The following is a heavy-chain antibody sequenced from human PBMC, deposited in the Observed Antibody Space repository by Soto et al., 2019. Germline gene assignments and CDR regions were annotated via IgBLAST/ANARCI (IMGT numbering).Heavy chain of an antibody. D-gene: IGHD4-17*01. V-gene: IGHV4-31*03. CDR1: GGSISSGGYY. CDR3: ARSPMTTVIPYFDY. CDR2: IYYSGST. J-gene: IGHJ4*02. Sequence: PSETLSLTCTVSGGSISSGGYYWSWIRQHPGKGLEWIGYIYYSGSTYYNPSLKSRVTISVDTSKNQFSLKLSSVTAADTAVHYCARSPMTTVIPYFDYWGQGTMVTVSS.